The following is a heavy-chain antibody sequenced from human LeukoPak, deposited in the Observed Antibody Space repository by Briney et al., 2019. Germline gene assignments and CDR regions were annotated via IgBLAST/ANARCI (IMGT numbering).Heavy chain of an antibody. CDR2: ISWDGGST. Sequence: GGSLRLSCAASGFTFSTYTMHWVRQAPGKGLEWVSLISWDGGSTYYADSVKGRFTISRDNSKNSLYLQMNSLRTEDTALYYCAKAGYCSGGSCYDYMDVWGKGTTVTVSS. CDR1: GFTFSTYT. V-gene: IGHV3-43*01. CDR3: AKAGYCSGGSCYDYMDV. D-gene: IGHD2-15*01. J-gene: IGHJ6*03.